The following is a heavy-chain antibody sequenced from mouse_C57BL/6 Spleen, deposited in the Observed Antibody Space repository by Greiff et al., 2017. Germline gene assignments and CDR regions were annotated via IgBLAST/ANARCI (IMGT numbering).Heavy chain of an antibody. CDR3: AREGVFYYYAMDY. J-gene: IGHJ4*01. V-gene: IGHV1-82*01. Sequence: VQLQQSGPELVKPGASVKISCKASGYAFSSSWMNWVKQRPGKGLEWIGRIYPGDGDTNYNGKFKGKATLTADKSSSTAYMQLSSLTSEDSAVYFCAREGVFYYYAMDYWGQGTSVTVSS. CDR1: GYAFSSSW. CDR2: IYPGDGDT.